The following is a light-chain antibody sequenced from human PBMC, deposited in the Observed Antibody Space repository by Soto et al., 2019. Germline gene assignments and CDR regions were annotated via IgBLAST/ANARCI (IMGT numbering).Light chain of an antibody. V-gene: IGKV1-39*01. J-gene: IGKJ2*01. CDR2: ATS. Sequence: DIQVTQSPSSLSTSIGDKVTITCRASQSIGHFLNWYQQKPGKAPNLIIYATSTLRSGVPSRFTGSGSGTDFTLTITNLQPQDFADYFGQQDYEIPHTCVQGTSLEI. CDR1: QSIGHF. CDR3: QQDYEIPHT.